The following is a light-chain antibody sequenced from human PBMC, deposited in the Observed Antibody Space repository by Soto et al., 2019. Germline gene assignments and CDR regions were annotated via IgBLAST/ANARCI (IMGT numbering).Light chain of an antibody. Sequence: DIQMTQSPSSLSASIGDRVTITCRASQNISRYLNWYQQKPGKAPKLLIYAASSLQSGVPSRFSGSGSGTDFTLTISSLQPDDFATYYCQQTYSTLPITFGQGTRLEIK. J-gene: IGKJ5*01. CDR1: QNISRY. V-gene: IGKV1-39*01. CDR3: QQTYSTLPIT. CDR2: AAS.